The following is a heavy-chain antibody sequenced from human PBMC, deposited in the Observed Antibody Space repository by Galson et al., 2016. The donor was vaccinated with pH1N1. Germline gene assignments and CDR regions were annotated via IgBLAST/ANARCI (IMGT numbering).Heavy chain of an antibody. V-gene: IGHV3-7*01. J-gene: IGHJ4*02. CDR2: IKEDGSEA. CDR1: GFTFTTYW. CDR3: ARAIGSRSAY. D-gene: IGHD3-16*02. Sequence: SLRLSCAASGFTFTTYWMNWVRQVPGKGLEWVANIKEDGSEAYYVGSVRGRFTISRDNAKNSLYLQMNSLRDEDTALYYCARAIGSRSAYWGQGTLVTVSS.